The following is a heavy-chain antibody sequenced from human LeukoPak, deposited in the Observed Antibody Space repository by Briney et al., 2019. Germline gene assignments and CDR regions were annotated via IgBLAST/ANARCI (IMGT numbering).Heavy chain of an antibody. CDR1: GYTFTSYA. CDR2: ISTSNGNT. Sequence: ASLKVSCKASGYTFTSYAITWVRQAPGQGLEWMGYISTSNGNTNYAQKLQGRVTMTTDTSTSTAYMELRSLRSDDTAVYYCARDAVMTTVTTDVYFDYWGQGTLVTVSS. D-gene: IGHD4-11*01. V-gene: IGHV1-18*01. J-gene: IGHJ4*02. CDR3: ARDAVMTTVTTDVYFDY.